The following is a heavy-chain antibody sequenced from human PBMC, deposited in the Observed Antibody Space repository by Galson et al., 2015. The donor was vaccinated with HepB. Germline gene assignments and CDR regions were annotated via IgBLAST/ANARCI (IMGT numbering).Heavy chain of an antibody. D-gene: IGHD6-25*01. CDR2: IHPMFGTT. CDR3: ASDSAAAGPGWFDP. CDR1: GCTFSNYI. Sequence: SVKVSCKASGCTFSNYIISWVRQAPGQRLEWMGGIHPMFGTTTYAQKFQGRVTITAGESTSTTYMELSSLKSEDTAMYYCASDSAAAGPGWFDPWGHGTLVIVS. V-gene: IGHV1-69*13. J-gene: IGHJ5*02.